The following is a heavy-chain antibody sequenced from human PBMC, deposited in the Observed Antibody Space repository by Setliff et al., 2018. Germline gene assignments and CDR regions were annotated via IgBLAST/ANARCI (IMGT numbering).Heavy chain of an antibody. CDR3: ARGAHYGDYIDDY. D-gene: IGHD4-17*01. CDR2: ISTYTANT. CDR1: GYTFTSYG. J-gene: IGHJ4*02. V-gene: IGHV1-18*01. Sequence: ASVKVSCKASGYTFTSYGVSWVRQAPGQGLEWMGWISTYTANTKYAQRFQGRVTMTTDTSTSTAYMELRSLRSEDSAVYYCARGAHYGDYIDDYWGQGTLVTVSS.